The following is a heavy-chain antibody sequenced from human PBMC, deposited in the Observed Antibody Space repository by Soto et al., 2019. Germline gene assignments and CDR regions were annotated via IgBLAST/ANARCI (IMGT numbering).Heavy chain of an antibody. Sequence: ASVKVSCKASGYTFTSYAMHWVRQAPGQRLEWMGWINAGNGNTKYSQKFQGRVTITRDTSASTAYMELGSLRSEDTAVYYCAREGLGDYVWGSYTYYFDYWGQGTLVTVS. CDR2: INAGNGNT. J-gene: IGHJ4*02. D-gene: IGHD3-16*01. V-gene: IGHV1-3*01. CDR1: GYTFTSYA. CDR3: AREGLGDYVWGSYTYYFDY.